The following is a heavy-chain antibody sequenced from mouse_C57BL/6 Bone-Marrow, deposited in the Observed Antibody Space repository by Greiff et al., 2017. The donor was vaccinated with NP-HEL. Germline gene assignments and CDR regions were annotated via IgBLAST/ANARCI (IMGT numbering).Heavy chain of an antibody. Sequence: EVKLVESGAELVKPGASVKLSCTASGFNIKDYYMHWVKQRIEQGLEWIGRIDPEDGETKYAPKFQGKATITADTSSNTAYLQLSSLTSEDTAVYYCARKSNYFYAMDYWGQGTSVTVSS. CDR1: GFNIKDYY. D-gene: IGHD2-5*01. CDR2: IDPEDGET. CDR3: ARKSNYFYAMDY. V-gene: IGHV14-2*01. J-gene: IGHJ4*01.